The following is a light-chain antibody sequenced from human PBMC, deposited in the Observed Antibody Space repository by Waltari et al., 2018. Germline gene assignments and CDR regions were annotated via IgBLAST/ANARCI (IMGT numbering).Light chain of an antibody. V-gene: IGLV1-51*02. CDR3: GTWDSSLSGAV. J-gene: IGLJ7*01. Sequence: QSVLTPPPSVSAPPGHRVTISCSGGSPNIGNNYVSWYRQFPGTAPKLLIYEDSERPSGIPGRFSGSKSGTSATLDITGLQAGDEADYYCGTWDSSLSGAVFGGGTHLTVL. CDR2: EDS. CDR1: SPNIGNNY.